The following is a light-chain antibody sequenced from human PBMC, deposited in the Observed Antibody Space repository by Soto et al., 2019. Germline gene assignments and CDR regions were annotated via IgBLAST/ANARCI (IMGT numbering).Light chain of an antibody. V-gene: IGKV1-6*01. CDR2: TAS. CDR1: QGIRND. CDR3: LQDYNYPRT. Sequence: AIQMTQSPSSLSASVGDRVTITCRASQGIRNDLGWYQQTPGKAPKLLIYTASSLQSGVPSRFSGSGSGTDFTLTISSLQPEDFATYYCLQDYNYPRTFGQGTKVEIK. J-gene: IGKJ1*01.